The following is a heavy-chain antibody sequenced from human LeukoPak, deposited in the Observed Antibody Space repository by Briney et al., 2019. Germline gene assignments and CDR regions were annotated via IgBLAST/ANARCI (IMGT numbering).Heavy chain of an antibody. D-gene: IGHD3-22*01. CDR3: ARDYYDSSGYYDY. CDR2: LSGSGIST. Sequence: GGSLRLSCAASGFTFSSYAMGWFRQAPGKGLDWVSSLSGSGISTFYADSVKGRFIISRDNSMNTLYLQMNSLRVEDTAVYYCARDYYDSSGYYDYWGQGNLVTVSS. V-gene: IGHV3-23*01. CDR1: GFTFSSYA. J-gene: IGHJ4*02.